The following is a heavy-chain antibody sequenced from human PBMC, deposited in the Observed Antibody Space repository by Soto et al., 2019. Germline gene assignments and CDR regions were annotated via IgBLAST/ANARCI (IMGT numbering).Heavy chain of an antibody. Sequence: QVQLVESGGGVVQPGRSLRLSCAASGFTFSSYAMHWVRQAPGKGLEWVAVISYDGSNKYYADPVKGRFTISRDNSKNTLYLQMNSLRAEDTAVYYCARGFPVDIVATWVLDYWGQGTLVTVSS. CDR1: GFTFSSYA. CDR3: ARGFPVDIVATWVLDY. J-gene: IGHJ4*02. V-gene: IGHV3-30-3*01. D-gene: IGHD5-12*01. CDR2: ISYDGSNK.